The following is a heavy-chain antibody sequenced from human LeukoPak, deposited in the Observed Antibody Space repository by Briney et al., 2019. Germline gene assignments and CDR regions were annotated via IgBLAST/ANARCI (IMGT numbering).Heavy chain of an antibody. Sequence: GGSLRLSCAASGFTFSSYWMYWVRPAPGKGLVWVSRINSDGSSTSYADSVKGRFTISRDNAKNTLYLQMNSLRAEDTAVYYCTRYRSSDFDYWGQGTLVTVSS. D-gene: IGHD6-19*01. CDR1: GFTFSSYW. CDR3: TRYRSSDFDY. J-gene: IGHJ4*02. CDR2: INSDGSST. V-gene: IGHV3-74*01.